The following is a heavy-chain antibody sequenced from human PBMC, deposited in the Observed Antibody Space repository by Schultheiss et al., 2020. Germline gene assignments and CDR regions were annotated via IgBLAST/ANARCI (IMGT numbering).Heavy chain of an antibody. J-gene: IGHJ6*02. Sequence: GESLKISCAASGFTFSSYSMNWVRQAPGKGLEWVSSISSSSSYIYYADSVKGRFTISRDNAKNSLYLQMNSLRAEDTAVYYCARNDYPFYYGMDVWGQGTTVT. CDR1: GFTFSSYS. D-gene: IGHD4-11*01. CDR2: ISSSSSYI. CDR3: ARNDYPFYYGMDV. V-gene: IGHV3-21*01.